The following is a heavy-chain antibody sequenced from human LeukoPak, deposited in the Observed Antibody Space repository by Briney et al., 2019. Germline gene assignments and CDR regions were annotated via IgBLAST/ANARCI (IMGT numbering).Heavy chain of an antibody. CDR3: ASGYDSSGYYRN. D-gene: IGHD3-22*01. J-gene: IGHJ4*02. CDR2: IYYSGST. Sequence: SQTLSLTCTVSGGSISSGGYYWSWIRQHPGKGLEWIGYIYYSGSTNYNPSLKSRVTISVDTSKNQFSLKLSSVTAADTAVYYCASGYDSSGYYRNWGQGTLVTVSS. CDR1: GGSISSGGYY. V-gene: IGHV4-31*03.